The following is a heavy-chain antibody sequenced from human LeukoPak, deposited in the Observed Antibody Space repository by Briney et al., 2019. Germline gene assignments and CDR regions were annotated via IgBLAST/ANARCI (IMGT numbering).Heavy chain of an antibody. Sequence: SETLSLTCTVSGGSISSYYWSWIRQPPGKGLEWIGYIYYSGSTNYNPSLKSRVTISVDTSKNKFSLKLSSVTAADTAVYYCAREGGSYYGSGSVGAFDIWGQGTMVTVSS. J-gene: IGHJ3*02. D-gene: IGHD3-10*01. CDR3: AREGGSYYGSGSVGAFDI. CDR2: IYYSGST. V-gene: IGHV4-59*01. CDR1: GGSISSYY.